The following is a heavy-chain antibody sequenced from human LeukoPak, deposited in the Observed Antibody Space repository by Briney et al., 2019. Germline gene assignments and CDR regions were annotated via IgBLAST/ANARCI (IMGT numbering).Heavy chain of an antibody. CDR1: GYTFTGYY. D-gene: IGHD3-16*01. J-gene: IGHJ5*02. CDR2: INPNSGGT. Sequence: ASVKVSCTASGYTFTGYYMHWLRQAPGQGLEWMGRINPNSGGTYYAQKFRSRVTMTRDTSISTAYMELASLISDDTAVYYCAGGVLHGGGNWFDPWGQGTLVTVSS. CDR3: AGGVLHGGGNWFDP. V-gene: IGHV1-2*06.